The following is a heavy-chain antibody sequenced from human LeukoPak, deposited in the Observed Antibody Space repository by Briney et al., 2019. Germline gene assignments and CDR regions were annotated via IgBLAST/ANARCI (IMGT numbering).Heavy chain of an antibody. CDR3: ARDMDTIFGVVRTNWFDP. Sequence: GGSLRLSCAASGFTFSSYSMNWVRQAPGKGLEWVSSISSSSSYIYYADSVKGRFTISRDNAKNSLYLQMNSLRAEDTAVYYCARDMDTIFGVVRTNWFDPWGQGTLVTVSS. CDR1: GFTFSSYS. V-gene: IGHV3-21*01. J-gene: IGHJ5*02. CDR2: ISSSSSYI. D-gene: IGHD3-3*01.